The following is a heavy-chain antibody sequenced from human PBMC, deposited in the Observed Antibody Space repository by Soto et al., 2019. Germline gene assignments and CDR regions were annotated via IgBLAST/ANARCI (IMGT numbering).Heavy chain of an antibody. J-gene: IGHJ4*02. D-gene: IGHD5-18*01. CDR2: IIPMFGTA. Sequence: QVQLVQSGAEVKKPESSVKVSCKAPGGTFSTYAISWVRQAPGQGLEWMGGIIPMFGTANYAQRFQDRVTNTEDESTNTVYMELSSLRSEDTAVYFCASGIQLWLRRINNGYSGWGQGTLVTVSS. V-gene: IGHV1-69*12. CDR3: ASGIQLWLRRINNGYSG. CDR1: GGTFSTYA.